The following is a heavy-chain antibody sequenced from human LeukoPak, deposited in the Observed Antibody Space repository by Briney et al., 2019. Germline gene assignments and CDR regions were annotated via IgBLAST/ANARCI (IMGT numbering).Heavy chain of an antibody. CDR1: GYTFTGYY. J-gene: IGHJ4*02. V-gene: IGHV1-2*02. CDR3: WGELLTYSGGCFDY. CDR2: INPNSGGT. D-gene: IGHD1-26*01. Sequence: ASVKVSCKASGYTFTGYYMHWVRQAPGQGLEWMGWINPNSGGTNYAQKFQGRATMTRDTSISTAYMELSRLRSDDKAVYYCWGELLTYSGGCFDYGGREPLVTVSS.